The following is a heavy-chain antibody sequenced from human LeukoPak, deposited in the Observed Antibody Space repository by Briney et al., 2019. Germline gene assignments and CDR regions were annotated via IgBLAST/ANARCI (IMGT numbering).Heavy chain of an antibody. CDR1: GGSISSGGYS. CDR3: ARQLRGRRLVELPNWFDP. Sequence: PSQTLSLTCAVSGGSISSGGYSWSWIRQPPGQGLEWIGYIYHSGSTYYNPSLKSRVTISVDRSKNQFSLKLSSVTAADTAVYYCARQLRGRRLVELPNWFDPWGQGTLVTVSS. V-gene: IGHV4-30-2*01. CDR2: IYHSGST. J-gene: IGHJ5*02. D-gene: IGHD3-10*01.